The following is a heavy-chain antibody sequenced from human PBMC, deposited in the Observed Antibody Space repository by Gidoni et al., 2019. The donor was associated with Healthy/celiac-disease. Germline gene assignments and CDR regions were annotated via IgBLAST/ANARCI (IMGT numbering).Heavy chain of an antibody. CDR1: GFSLSTSGMC. CDR3: ARIKVSGRWLQTDY. CDR2: IDWDDDK. D-gene: IGHD5-12*01. J-gene: IGHJ4*02. V-gene: IGHV2-70*15. Sequence: QVTLRESGPALVKPTQTITLTCTFSGFSLSTSGMCVSWIRQPPGKALELLGRIDWDDDKYYSTSLKTRLTISKDTSKNQVVLTMTNMDPVDTATYYCARIKVSGRWLQTDYWGQGTLVTVSS.